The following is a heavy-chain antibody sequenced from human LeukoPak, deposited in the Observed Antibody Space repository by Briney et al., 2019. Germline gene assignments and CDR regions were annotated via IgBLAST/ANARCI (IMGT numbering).Heavy chain of an antibody. Sequence: SQTLSLTCTVSGGSISSGDYYWSWIRQPPGKGLEWIGYIYYSGSTYYNPSLKSRVTISVDTSKNQFSLKLSSVTAADTAVYYCARDSSYYYDSSGYYGLDYWGQGTLVTVSS. CDR2: IYYSGST. CDR3: ARDSSYYYDSSGYYGLDY. J-gene: IGHJ4*02. D-gene: IGHD3-22*01. CDR1: GGSISSGDYY. V-gene: IGHV4-30-4*01.